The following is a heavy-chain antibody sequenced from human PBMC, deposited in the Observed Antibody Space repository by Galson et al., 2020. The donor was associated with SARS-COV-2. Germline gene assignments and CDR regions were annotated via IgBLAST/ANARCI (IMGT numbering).Heavy chain of an antibody. V-gene: IGHV3-30*18. Sequence: GESLKISCAASGFNFSIYGMHWVRQAPGKGLEWVALTSYDGSNKYYADSVEGRFTISRDNSRNTLYLQMNSLRVEDTALYYCAKFGGSHPGPANIRGLAAWGQGTPVTVSS. CDR1: GFNFSIYG. CDR3: AKFGGSHPGPANIRGLAA. D-gene: IGHD1-26*01. CDR2: TSYDGSNK. J-gene: IGHJ1*01.